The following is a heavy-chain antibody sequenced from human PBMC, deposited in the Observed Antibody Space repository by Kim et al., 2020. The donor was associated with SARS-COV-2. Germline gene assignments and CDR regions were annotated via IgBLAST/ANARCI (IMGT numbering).Heavy chain of an antibody. CDR1: GYNFPSYW. J-gene: IGHJ4*02. Sequence: GESLKISCKTSGYNFPSYWIGWVRQMPGKGLEWMGIIYPGDSDSRYSPSFQGQVTFSADKSTTTAYLQWSSLKASDTAMYYCARSAGPYDYYFDYGGQGTLVTVSS. CDR3: ARSAGPYDYYFDY. CDR2: IYPGDSDS. V-gene: IGHV5-51*01. D-gene: IGHD3-16*01.